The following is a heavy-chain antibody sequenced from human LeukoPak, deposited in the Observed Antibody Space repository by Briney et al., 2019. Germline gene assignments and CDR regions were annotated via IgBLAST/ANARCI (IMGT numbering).Heavy chain of an antibody. J-gene: IGHJ5*02. Sequence: GASVKVSCKASGYTFTDYYMHWVQQAPGKGLEWMGRVDPEDGETIYAEKFQGRVTITADTSTDTAYMELSSLRSEDTAVYYCATVRRSRGPFDPWGQGTLVTVSS. D-gene: IGHD3-10*01. CDR3: ATVRRSRGPFDP. V-gene: IGHV1-69-2*01. CDR2: VDPEDGET. CDR1: GYTFTDYY.